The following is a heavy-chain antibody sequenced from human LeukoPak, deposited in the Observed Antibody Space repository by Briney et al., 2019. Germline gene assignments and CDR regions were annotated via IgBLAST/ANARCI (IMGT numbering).Heavy chain of an antibody. CDR1: GLTFSSYS. CDR2: ISSSSSTI. V-gene: IGHV3-48*01. Sequence: GGSLRLSCAASGLTFSSYSMNWVRQAPGKGLEWVSYISSSSSTIYYADSVKGRFTISRDNAKDSLYLQMNSLRAEDTAVYYCARERLVPFDYWGQGTLVTVSS. D-gene: IGHD2-8*01. CDR3: ARERLVPFDY. J-gene: IGHJ4*02.